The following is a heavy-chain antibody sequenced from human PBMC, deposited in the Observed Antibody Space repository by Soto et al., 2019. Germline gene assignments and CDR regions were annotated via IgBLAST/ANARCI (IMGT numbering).Heavy chain of an antibody. D-gene: IGHD2-8*02. Sequence: EAELVESGGGLVQPGGSLTLSCAASGFIFSDYEVDWVCQAPGRGPEWISYISDGGTTIYYVASVKGRFTISRDDAKKSLYLHMNNLRVDDTAIYFCVKEYCTGGTCFDAFDLWGQGTVVTVSA. V-gene: IGHV3-48*03. CDR1: GFIFSDYE. J-gene: IGHJ3*01. CDR2: ISDGGTTI. CDR3: VKEYCTGGTCFDAFDL.